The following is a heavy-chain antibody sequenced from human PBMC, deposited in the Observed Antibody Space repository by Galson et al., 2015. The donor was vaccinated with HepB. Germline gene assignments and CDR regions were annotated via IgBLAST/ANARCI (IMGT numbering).Heavy chain of an antibody. CDR3: ARGDEDCSSTSCYPYYYYGMDV. CDR1: GFTFSSYS. J-gene: IGHJ6*02. V-gene: IGHV3-21*01. D-gene: IGHD2-2*01. Sequence: SLRLSCAASGFTFSSYSMNWVRQAPGKGLEWVSSISSSSSYIYYADSVKGRFTISRDNAKNSLYLQMNSLRAEDTAVYYCARGDEDCSSTSCYPYYYYGMDVWGQGTTVTVSS. CDR2: ISSSSSYI.